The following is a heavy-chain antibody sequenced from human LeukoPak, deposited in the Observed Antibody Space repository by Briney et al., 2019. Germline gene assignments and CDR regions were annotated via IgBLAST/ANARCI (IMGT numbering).Heavy chain of an antibody. CDR2: IIPTFSTA. CDR1: GGTFSSYA. J-gene: IGHJ4*02. D-gene: IGHD4-17*01. V-gene: IGHV1-69*06. CDR3: AREPRSNYGDYGKFDY. Sequence: ASVKVSCKASGGTFSSYAISWVRQAPGQGLEWMGGIIPTFSTANYAQKFQGRVTITADKSTSTAYMELSSLRSEDTAVYYCAREPRSNYGDYGKFDYWGQGTLVTVSS.